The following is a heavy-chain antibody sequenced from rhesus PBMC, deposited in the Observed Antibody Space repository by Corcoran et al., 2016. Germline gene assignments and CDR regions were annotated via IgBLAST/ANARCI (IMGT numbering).Heavy chain of an antibody. J-gene: IGHJ4*01. V-gene: IGHV2S1*01. D-gene: IGHD6-25*01. Sequence: QVTLKESGPALVKPTQTLTLTCPFSGFSLSTTGMGVVWTRQPPGNDLEWLATIYWDDDKYYSTSLESRLTISKDTSKNQVVLTMTNMDPADTATYYCARVRTQRQLDGDYWGQGVLVTVSS. CDR2: IYWDDDK. CDR3: ARVRTQRQLDGDY. CDR1: GFSLSTTGMG.